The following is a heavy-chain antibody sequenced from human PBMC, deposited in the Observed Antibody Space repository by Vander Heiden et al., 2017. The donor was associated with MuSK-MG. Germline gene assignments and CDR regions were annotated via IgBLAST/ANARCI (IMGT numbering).Heavy chain of an antibody. D-gene: IGHD2-2*01. CDR2: IKSKTDGGTT. Sequence: EVQLVESGGGLVKPGGSLRLSCAASGFTFSNAWMSWVRQAPGKGLEWVGRIKSKTDGGTTDYAAPVKGRFTTSRDDSKNTLYLQMNSLKTEDTAVYYCTTDRVVVPAASTYYFDYWGQGTLVTVSS. J-gene: IGHJ4*02. V-gene: IGHV3-15*01. CDR1: GFTFSNAW. CDR3: TTDRVVVPAASTYYFDY.